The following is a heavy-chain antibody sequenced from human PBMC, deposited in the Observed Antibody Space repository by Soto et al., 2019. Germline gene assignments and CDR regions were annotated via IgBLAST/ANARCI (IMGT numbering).Heavy chain of an antibody. D-gene: IGHD4-17*01. CDR3: ARDGGTTVVSRAFDM. CDR2: IYYSGST. Sequence: QVQLQESGPGLVKPSETLSLTCTVSGGSISSYYWSWIRQPPGKGLEWIGNIYYSGSTNYNPSLKGGVTISVDTPKNQFSLKLSSVTAADTAGYYCARDGGTTVVSRAFDMWGQGTMVTVSS. J-gene: IGHJ3*02. CDR1: GGSISSYY. V-gene: IGHV4-59*01.